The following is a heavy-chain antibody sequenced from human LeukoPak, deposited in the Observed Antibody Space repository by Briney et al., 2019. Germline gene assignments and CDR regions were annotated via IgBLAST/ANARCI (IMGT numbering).Heavy chain of an antibody. CDR1: GFTFSIFG. CDR2: ISHTGNNR. V-gene: IGHV3-30*03. CDR3: AAGYSSGWRNLIDY. J-gene: IGHJ4*02. D-gene: IGHD6-19*01. Sequence: GGSLGLSCAASGFTFSIFGVHWVRQAPGKGLEWVALISHTGNNRYYADSVKGRFTISRDNSKNTMYLQMNSLRAEDAAVYYCAAGYSSGWRNLIDYWGQGTLVTVSS.